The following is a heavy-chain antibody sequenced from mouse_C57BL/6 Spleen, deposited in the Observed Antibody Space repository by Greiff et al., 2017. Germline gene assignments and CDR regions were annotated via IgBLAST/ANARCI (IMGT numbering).Heavy chain of an antibody. V-gene: IGHV1-39*01. CDR3: ARSYYCGSSYFWYFDV. D-gene: IGHD1-1*01. Sequence: EVQLQQSGPELVKPGASVKISCKASGYSFTDYNMNWVKQSNGKSLEWIGVINPNYGTTSYNQKFKGKATLTVDQSSSTAYMQLNSLTSEDSAVYYCARSYYCGSSYFWYFDVWGTGTTVTVSS. CDR1: GYSFTDYN. CDR2: INPNYGTT. J-gene: IGHJ1*03.